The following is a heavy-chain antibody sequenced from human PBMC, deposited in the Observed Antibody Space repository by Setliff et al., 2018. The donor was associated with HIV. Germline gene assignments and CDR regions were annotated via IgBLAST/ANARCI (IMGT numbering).Heavy chain of an antibody. CDR3: ARVYTYTYDY. V-gene: IGHV3-49*04. CDR2: IRSKAYGGTT. J-gene: IGHJ4*02. CDR1: GFTFGDYA. Sequence: GVSLRLSCTASGFTFGDYAMSWVRQAPGKGLEWVGFIRSKAYGGTTEYAASVKGRFTISRDNAKNSVYLEMNSLRDEDTALYYCARVYTYTYDYWGQGTLVTVSS. D-gene: IGHD1-1*01.